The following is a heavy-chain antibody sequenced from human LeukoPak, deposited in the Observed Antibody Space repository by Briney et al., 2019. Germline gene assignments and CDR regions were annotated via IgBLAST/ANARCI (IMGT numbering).Heavy chain of an antibody. CDR2: ISSSSSTI. V-gene: IGHV3-48*01. CDR1: GFTFSSYS. Sequence: PGGSLRLSCAASGFTFSSYSMNWVRQAPGKXLEWVSYISSSSSTIYYADSVKGRFTISRDNSMNTLYLLMNSLRAEDTAVYYCARARNNYDSSGYSALDYWGQGTLVTVSS. D-gene: IGHD3-22*01. CDR3: ARARNNYDSSGYSALDY. J-gene: IGHJ4*02.